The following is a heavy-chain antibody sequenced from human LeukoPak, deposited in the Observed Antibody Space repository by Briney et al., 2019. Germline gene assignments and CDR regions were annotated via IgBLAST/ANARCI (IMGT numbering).Heavy chain of an antibody. V-gene: IGHV3-7*01. Sequence: GGSLRLSCAASGFTFSSYAMSWVRQAPGKGLERVANIKQDGSEKYYVDSVKGRFTISRDNAKNSLYLQMNSLRAEDTAVYYCARGQGDIVVVPAAIGQWFDPWGQGTLVTVSS. CDR1: GFTFSSYA. CDR3: ARGQGDIVVVPAAIGQWFDP. CDR2: IKQDGSEK. J-gene: IGHJ5*02. D-gene: IGHD2-2*02.